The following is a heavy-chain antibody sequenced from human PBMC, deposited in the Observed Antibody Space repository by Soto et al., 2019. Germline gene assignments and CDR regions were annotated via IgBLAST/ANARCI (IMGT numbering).Heavy chain of an antibody. CDR2: INQSGDT. CDR3: ARTPRYCSSTSCYPHYDY. D-gene: IGHD2-2*01. V-gene: IGHV4-34*01. J-gene: IGHJ4*02. Sequence: WTWIRQPPGKGLEWIGEINQSGDTNYNPSLKGRVTMSVDASRNQFSLKLRSVTAPDTAVYYCARTPRYCSSTSCYPHYDYWGQGTLVTVSS.